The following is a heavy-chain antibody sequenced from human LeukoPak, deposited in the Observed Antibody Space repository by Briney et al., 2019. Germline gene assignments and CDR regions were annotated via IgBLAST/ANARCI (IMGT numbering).Heavy chain of an antibody. CDR3: ARGRQGGIDY. CDR2: IKQDGSEK. Sequence: GGSLRLSCAASGFTFSSYWMSWVRQAPGKGLEWVANIKQDGSEKYYVDSVKGRFTISRDNAKNSLYLQTNSLRAEGATVYYCARGRQGGIDYWGQGTLVTVSS. V-gene: IGHV3-7*01. J-gene: IGHJ4*02. CDR1: GFTFSSYW. D-gene: IGHD3-16*01.